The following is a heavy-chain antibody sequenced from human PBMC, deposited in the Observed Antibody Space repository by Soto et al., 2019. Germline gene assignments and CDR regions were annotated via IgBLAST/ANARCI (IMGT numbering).Heavy chain of an antibody. CDR1: GVSSGNYK. D-gene: IGHD3-10*01. CDR3: VRQGFGNLHGLVDA. Sequence: ETLSLTCTVSGVSSGNYKWSWIRQSPGKGLEWIGYIDDGGSTSYNPSLKSRVTMSVDTSTRQFSLNLRSVTAADTAVYYCVRQGFGNLHGLVDAWGQGATVTVSS. V-gene: IGHV4-59*08. CDR2: IDDGGST. J-gene: IGHJ6*02.